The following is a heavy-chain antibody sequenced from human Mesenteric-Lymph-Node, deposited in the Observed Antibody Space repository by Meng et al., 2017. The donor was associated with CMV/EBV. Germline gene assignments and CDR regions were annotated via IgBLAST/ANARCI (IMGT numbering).Heavy chain of an antibody. V-gene: IGHV1-69*05. Sequence: SVKVSCKASGGSFSSYAITWVRQAPGQGLEWMGGIIPIFGTSNYAQKFQGRVTITTDESTSTAYMELSSLRSEDTAVYYCTRMDNFWSGYSWFDSWGQGTLVTVSS. CDR2: IIPIFGTS. D-gene: IGHD3-3*01. J-gene: IGHJ5*01. CDR1: GGSFSSYA. CDR3: TRMDNFWSGYSWFDS.